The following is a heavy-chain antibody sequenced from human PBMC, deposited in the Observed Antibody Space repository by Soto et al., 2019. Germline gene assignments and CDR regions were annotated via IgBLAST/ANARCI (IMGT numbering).Heavy chain of an antibody. CDR1: GFTFSSYG. D-gene: IGHD2-15*01. J-gene: IGHJ5*02. Sequence: QVQLVESGGGVVQPGRYLRLSCAASGFTFSSYGMHWVRQAPGKGLEWVAVIWYDGSNKYYADSVKGRFTISRDNSKNTLYLQMNSLRAEDTAVYYCARDHTEYCSGVSCYWFDPWGQGTLVTVSS. V-gene: IGHV3-33*01. CDR3: ARDHTEYCSGVSCYWFDP. CDR2: IWYDGSNK.